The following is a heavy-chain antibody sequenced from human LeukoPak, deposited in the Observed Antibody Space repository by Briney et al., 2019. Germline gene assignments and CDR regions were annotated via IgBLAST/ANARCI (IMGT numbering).Heavy chain of an antibody. CDR1: GFTFSGYA. CDR3: AKARYCSSTSCYFHYYYGMDV. CDR2: ISYDGSNK. J-gene: IGHJ6*02. V-gene: IGHV3-30*18. D-gene: IGHD2-2*01. Sequence: GGSLRLSCAASGFTFSGYAMSWVRQAPGKGLEWVAVISYDGSNKYYADSVKGRFTISRDNSKNTLYLQMNSLRAEDTAVYYCAKARYCSSTSCYFHYYYGMDVWGQGTTVTVSS.